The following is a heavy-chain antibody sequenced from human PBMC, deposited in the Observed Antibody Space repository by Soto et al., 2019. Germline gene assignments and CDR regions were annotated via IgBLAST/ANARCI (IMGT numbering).Heavy chain of an antibody. CDR3: ARITRDPAFGSGQSWGNLDY. CDR1: GFTFSRFA. D-gene: IGHD3-16*01. V-gene: IGHV3-30*04. Sequence: QVQLVESGGGVVRPGKSLRLSCAASGFTFSRFAMNWVRQAPGKGLEWVAVISYDGSRKYYAESVKGRFTISKDDSRNTLSLKMNSLRYEDTAVYYCARITRDPAFGSGQSWGNLDYWGQGILVSVS. CDR2: ISYDGSRK. J-gene: IGHJ4*02.